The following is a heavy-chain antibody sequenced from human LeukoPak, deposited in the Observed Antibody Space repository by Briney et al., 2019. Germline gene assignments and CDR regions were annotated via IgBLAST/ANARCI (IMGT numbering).Heavy chain of an antibody. CDR1: GFTFSSHW. V-gene: IGHV3-7*01. Sequence: PGGSLRLSCAATGFTFSSHWMSWVRQAPGNGLEWVANINQDGSEKYYVDSVKGRFTISRDNAKNSLYLQVNSLRAEDTAVYYCARGASAWDVWGQGTTVTVSS. D-gene: IGHD6-6*01. CDR3: ARGASAWDV. J-gene: IGHJ6*02. CDR2: INQDGSEK.